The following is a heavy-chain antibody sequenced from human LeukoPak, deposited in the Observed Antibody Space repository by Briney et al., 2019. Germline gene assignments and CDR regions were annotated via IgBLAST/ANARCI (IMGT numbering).Heavy chain of an antibody. Sequence: PGGSLRLSCVVSGFTVSSNYMSWFRHATGKGLEWVSVIYSGGSTYYADSVKGRFTISRDNSKNTLYLQMNSLRAEDTAVYYCARERGHLDYWGQGTLVTVSS. CDR2: IYSGGST. V-gene: IGHV3-66*01. CDR3: ARERGHLDY. CDR1: GFTVSSNY. D-gene: IGHD6-25*01. J-gene: IGHJ4*02.